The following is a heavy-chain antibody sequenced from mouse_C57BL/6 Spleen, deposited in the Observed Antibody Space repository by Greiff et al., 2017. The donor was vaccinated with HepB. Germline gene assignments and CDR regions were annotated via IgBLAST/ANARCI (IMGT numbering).Heavy chain of an antibody. V-gene: IGHV1-82*01. CDR1: GYAFSSSW. Sequence: VQLQQSGPELVKPGASVKISCKASGYAFSSSWMNWVKQRPGKGLEWIGRIYPGDGDTNYNGKFKGKATLTADKSSSTAYMQLSSLTSEDSAVYFCAIYDGYSGYFDYWGQGTTLTVSS. CDR3: AIYDGYSGYFDY. D-gene: IGHD2-3*01. J-gene: IGHJ2*01. CDR2: IYPGDGDT.